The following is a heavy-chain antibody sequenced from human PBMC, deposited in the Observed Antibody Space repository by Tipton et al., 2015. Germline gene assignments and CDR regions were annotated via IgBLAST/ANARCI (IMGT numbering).Heavy chain of an antibody. Sequence: TLSLTCSVSGASISSSNYYWDWVRQPPGKRLEWIGNTYESGSTSYNPSLRSRVTISAGVSQNQFSRGLCSVTAADTAVYYCAREVRHCAGGSCYSLDHWGQGALVTVSS. CDR2: TYESGST. CDR1: GASISSSNYY. CDR3: AREVRHCAGGSCYSLDH. V-gene: IGHV4-39*02. J-gene: IGHJ4*02. D-gene: IGHD2-15*01.